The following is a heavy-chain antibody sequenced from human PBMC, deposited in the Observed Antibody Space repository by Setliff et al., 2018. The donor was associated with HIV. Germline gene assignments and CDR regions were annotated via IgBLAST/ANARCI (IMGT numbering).Heavy chain of an antibody. D-gene: IGHD2-21*02. CDR2: IIPVFDTA. J-gene: IGHJ4*02. CDR1: GGTFSSYA. Sequence: VKVSCKASGGTFSSYAINWVRQAPGQGLEWMGGIIPVFDTANYAQKFQGRVTITADESTSTSSMELSSLGSEDTAVYYCARVNGGNSPYYFDSWGQGTLVTVSS. CDR3: ARVNGGNSPYYFDS. V-gene: IGHV1-69*13.